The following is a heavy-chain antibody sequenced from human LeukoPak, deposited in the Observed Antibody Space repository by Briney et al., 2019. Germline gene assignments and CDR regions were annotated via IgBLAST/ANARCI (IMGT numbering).Heavy chain of an antibody. Sequence: GGSLRLSCAASGFTFSSYDMHWVCQATGKGLEWVSAIGTAGDTYYPGSVKGRFTISRENAKNSLYLQMNSLRAGDTAVYYCARGGSSYYMDVWGKGTTVTVSS. CDR2: IGTAGDT. CDR1: GFTFSSYD. V-gene: IGHV3-13*01. J-gene: IGHJ6*03. D-gene: IGHD6-13*01. CDR3: ARGGSSYYMDV.